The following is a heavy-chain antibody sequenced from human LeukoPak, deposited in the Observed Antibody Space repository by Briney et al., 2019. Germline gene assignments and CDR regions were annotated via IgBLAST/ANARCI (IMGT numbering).Heavy chain of an antibody. CDR1: GFTFSSYS. V-gene: IGHV3-23*01. CDR3: ATDYYFDN. Sequence: GGSLRLSCAASGFTFSSYSMNWVRQAPGKGLEWVSAIGGSACTTYYADSVKGRFTISRDSSKNTLYLQMNSLRAEDTAVYYCATDYYFDNWGQGTLVTVSS. CDR2: IGGSACTT. J-gene: IGHJ4*02.